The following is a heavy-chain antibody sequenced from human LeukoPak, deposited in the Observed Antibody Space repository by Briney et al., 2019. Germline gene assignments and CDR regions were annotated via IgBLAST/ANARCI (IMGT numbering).Heavy chain of an antibody. D-gene: IGHD4-23*01. J-gene: IGHJ4*02. CDR2: IYYSGST. Sequence: PSETLSLTCTVSGGSISSYYWSWIRQPPGKGLEWIGYIYYSGSTNYNPSLKSRVTISVDTSKNQFSLKLSSVTAADTAVYYCAKDDYGGPFGYWGQGTLVTVSS. CDR3: AKDDYGGPFGY. CDR1: GGSISSYY. V-gene: IGHV4-59*01.